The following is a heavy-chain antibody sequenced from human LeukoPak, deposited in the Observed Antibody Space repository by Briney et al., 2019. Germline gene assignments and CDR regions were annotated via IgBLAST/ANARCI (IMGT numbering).Heavy chain of an antibody. V-gene: IGHV3-21*01. CDR1: GFTFSSYA. Sequence: GGSLRLSCVASGFTFSSYAMSWVRQAPGKGLEWVSSISSSSSYIYYADSVKGRFTISRDNAKNSLYLQMNRLRAEDTAVYYCARVMTTVTNGWFDPWGQGTLVTVSS. D-gene: IGHD4-17*01. CDR2: ISSSSSYI. CDR3: ARVMTTVTNGWFDP. J-gene: IGHJ5*02.